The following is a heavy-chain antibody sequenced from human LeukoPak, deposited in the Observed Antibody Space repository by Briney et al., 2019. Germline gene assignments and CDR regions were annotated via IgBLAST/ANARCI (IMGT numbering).Heavy chain of an antibody. CDR2: ISAYNGNT. CDR3: ARVVLPAERWSGYGIADY. V-gene: IGHV1-18*01. Sequence: RASVKVSCKASGYTFTSYGISWVRQAPGQGLEWMGWISAYNGNTNYAQKLQGRVTMTTDTSTSTAYMELRSLRSDDTAVYYCARVVLPAERWSGYGIADYWGQGTLVTVSS. D-gene: IGHD3-3*01. J-gene: IGHJ4*02. CDR1: GYTFTSYG.